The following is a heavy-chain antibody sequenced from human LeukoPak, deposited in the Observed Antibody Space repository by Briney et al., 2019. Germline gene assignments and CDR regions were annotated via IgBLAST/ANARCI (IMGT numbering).Heavy chain of an antibody. J-gene: IGHJ3*01. D-gene: IGHD5-24*01. CDR1: GDSIRSHY. V-gene: IGHV4-59*11. CDR2: IYNSATT. CDR3: ARGGEGYNDDAFEV. Sequence: SETLSLTCTVSGDSIRSHYCAWIRQSPGKGLEWIGHIYNSATTDYNPSFKSRVPISLDTSKKQFSLKMTSVTALDSAVYYCARGGEGYNDDAFEVWGLGTAVTVSS.